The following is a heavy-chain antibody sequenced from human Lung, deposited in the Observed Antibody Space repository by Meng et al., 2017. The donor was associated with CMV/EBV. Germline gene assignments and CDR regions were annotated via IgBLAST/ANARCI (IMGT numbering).Heavy chain of an antibody. CDR3: ASDLRTYCSRSNCYSGY. V-gene: IGHV1-18*01. J-gene: IGHJ4*02. CDR1: GYTFTTYG. CDR2: ISTYSGDT. D-gene: IGHD2-2*02. Sequence: ASVKVSCKASGYTFTTYGITWVRQAPGQGLEWMGWISTYSGDTHYAQKLQGRVTMTTDTSTSTAYMELRGLKSDRTAVYYCASDLRTYCSRSNCYSGYWGQGTLVTVSS.